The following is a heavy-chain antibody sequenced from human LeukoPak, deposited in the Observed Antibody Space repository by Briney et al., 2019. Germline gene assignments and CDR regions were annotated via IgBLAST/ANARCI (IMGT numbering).Heavy chain of an antibody. CDR3: AKPTTVSSVKTGAFDI. V-gene: IGHV3-23*01. CDR2: ISGSGGST. CDR1: GFTFSGYA. J-gene: IGHJ3*02. Sequence: GGSLRLSCAASGFTFSGYAMSWVRQAPGKGLEWVSAISGSGGSTYYADSVKGRFTISRDNSKNTLYLQMNSLRAEDTAVYYCAKPTTVSSVKTGAFDIWGQGTMVTVSS. D-gene: IGHD4-17*01.